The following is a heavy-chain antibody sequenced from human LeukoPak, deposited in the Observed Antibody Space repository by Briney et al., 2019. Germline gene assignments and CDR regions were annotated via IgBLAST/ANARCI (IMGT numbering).Heavy chain of an antibody. CDR3: ARSDSYGYGYGE. CDR1: GYTFTGYY. J-gene: IGHJ4*02. V-gene: IGHV1-2*02. D-gene: IGHD5-18*01. Sequence: EASVKASCKASGYTFTGYYMHWVRQAPGQGLEWMGWINPNSGGTNYAQKFQGRVTMTRDTSISTAYMELSRLRSDDTAVYYCARSDSYGYGYGEWGQGTLVTVSS. CDR2: INPNSGGT.